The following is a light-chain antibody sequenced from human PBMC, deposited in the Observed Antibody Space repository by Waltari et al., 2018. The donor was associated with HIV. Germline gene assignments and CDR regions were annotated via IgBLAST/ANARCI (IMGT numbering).Light chain of an antibody. CDR1: QSVSSSY. V-gene: IGKV3-20*01. CDR2: GAS. CDR3: QQYGSSPYS. J-gene: IGKJ2*03. Sequence: EIVLTQSPGTLSLSPGERATLPCRASQSVSSSYLAWYQQKPGQAPRLLIYGASSRATGIPDRFSGSGSGTDFTLTISRLEPEDFAVYYCQQYGSSPYSFGQGTKLEIK.